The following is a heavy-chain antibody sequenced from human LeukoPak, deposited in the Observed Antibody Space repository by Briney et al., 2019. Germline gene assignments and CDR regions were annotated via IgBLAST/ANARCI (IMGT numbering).Heavy chain of an antibody. Sequence: SETLSLTCTVSGGSISSGDYYWSWVRQPPGKGLECIGYIYYSGSTDYNPSLKSRVTISVDTSKNQFSLELSSVTAADTAVYYCARFSAHQLRSGYYYYMDVWGKGTTVTVSS. V-gene: IGHV4-61*08. J-gene: IGHJ6*03. CDR2: IYYSGST. D-gene: IGHD2-2*01. CDR1: GGSISSGDYY. CDR3: ARFSAHQLRSGYYYYMDV.